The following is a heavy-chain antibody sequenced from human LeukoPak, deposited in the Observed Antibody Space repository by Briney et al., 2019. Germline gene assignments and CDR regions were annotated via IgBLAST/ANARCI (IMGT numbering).Heavy chain of an antibody. V-gene: IGHV1-18*01. J-gene: IGHJ4*02. CDR1: GYAFTSCG. CDR3: ARVKGGAYLIDY. Sequence: GASVKVSCKASGYAFTSCGISGVRQAPGQGLEWMGWISVYNGDTNYAQRFQGRVTMTTDTSTRTAYMELRSLRSDDTAMYYCARVKGGAYLIDYWGQGSLVTVSS. CDR2: ISVYNGDT. D-gene: IGHD3-16*01.